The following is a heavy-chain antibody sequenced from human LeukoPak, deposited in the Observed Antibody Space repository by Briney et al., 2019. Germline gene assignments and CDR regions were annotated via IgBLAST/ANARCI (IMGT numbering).Heavy chain of an antibody. CDR2: IYYSGRT. Sequence: PSETLSLTCTVSGGSISSYYWSWIRQPPGKGLEWIGYIYYSGRTNYNPSLKSRVTISVDTSKNQFSLKLSSVTAADTAVYYCARGGYSYGYGPYYYYMDVWGKGTTVTVSS. J-gene: IGHJ6*03. CDR1: GGSISSYY. CDR3: ARGGYSYGYGPYYYYMDV. V-gene: IGHV4-59*01. D-gene: IGHD5-18*01.